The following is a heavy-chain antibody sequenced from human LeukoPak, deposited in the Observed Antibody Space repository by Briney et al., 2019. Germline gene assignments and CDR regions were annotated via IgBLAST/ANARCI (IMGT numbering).Heavy chain of an antibody. Sequence: PGGSLSLSCAASGFTFSDYYMSWIRQAPGKGLEWVSYISSSGSTIYYADSVKGRFTISRDNAKNSLYLQMNSLRAEDTAVYYCARADYGDYAFYFDYWGQGTLVTVSS. CDR3: ARADYGDYAFYFDY. CDR2: ISSSGSTI. D-gene: IGHD4-17*01. V-gene: IGHV3-11*01. CDR1: GFTFSDYY. J-gene: IGHJ4*02.